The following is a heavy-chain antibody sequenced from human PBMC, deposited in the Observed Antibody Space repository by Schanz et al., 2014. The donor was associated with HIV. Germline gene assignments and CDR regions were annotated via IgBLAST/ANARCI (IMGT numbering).Heavy chain of an antibody. V-gene: IGHV3-48*02. J-gene: IGHJ4*02. CDR2: ISPGGDTI. D-gene: IGHD4-4*01. Sequence: EVQLVESGGGLVQPGGTLRLSCATSGFTFRTFSMDWVRQAPGRGLEWLAYISPGGDTIYYAESVQGRFTISRDYAKSSLYLQMNSLRDDDTAVYYCARGWRENSFDYWGQGTLVIVSS. CDR3: ARGWRENSFDY. CDR1: GFTFRTFS.